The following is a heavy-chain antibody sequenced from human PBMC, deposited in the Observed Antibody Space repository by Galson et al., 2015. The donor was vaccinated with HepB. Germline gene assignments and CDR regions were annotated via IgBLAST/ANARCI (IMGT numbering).Heavy chain of an antibody. CDR2: INPSGGST. J-gene: IGHJ4*02. V-gene: IGHV1-46*04. D-gene: IGHD2-8*01. CDR3: AREMDGTYYFDY. Sequence: SVKVSCKASGYTFTSYYMHWVRQAPGQGLEWMGIINPSGGSTSYAQKLQGRVTMTRDTSTSTVYMELSSLRSEDTAIYYCAREMDGTYYFDYWGQGTLVTVSS. CDR1: GYTFTSYY.